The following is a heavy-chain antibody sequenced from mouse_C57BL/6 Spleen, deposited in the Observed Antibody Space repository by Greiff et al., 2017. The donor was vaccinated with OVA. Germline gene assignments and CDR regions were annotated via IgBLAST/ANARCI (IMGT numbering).Heavy chain of an antibody. V-gene: IGHV1-54*01. CDR3: ARLGSSGYPFAY. Sequence: QVHVKQSGAELVRPGTSVKVSCKASGYAFTNYLIEWVKQRPGQGLEWIGVINPGSGGTNYNEKFKGKATLTADKSSSTAYMQLSSLTSEDSAVYFCARLGSSGYPFAYWGQGTLVTVSA. CDR1: GYAFTNYL. D-gene: IGHD3-2*02. CDR2: INPGSGGT. J-gene: IGHJ3*01.